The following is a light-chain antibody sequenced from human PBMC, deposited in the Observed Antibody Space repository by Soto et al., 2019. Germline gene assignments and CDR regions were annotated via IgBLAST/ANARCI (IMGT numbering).Light chain of an antibody. Sequence: QSALTQPASVSGSPGQSITISCTGTISDVGGYNYVSWYQQHLGKAPKLMIYEVSNRPSGVSNRFSGSKSGNTASLTISGLQAEDEADYYCTSYTSSITYVFGTGTTVTVL. CDR3: TSYTSSITYV. CDR2: EVS. J-gene: IGLJ1*01. CDR1: ISDVGGYNY. V-gene: IGLV2-14*01.